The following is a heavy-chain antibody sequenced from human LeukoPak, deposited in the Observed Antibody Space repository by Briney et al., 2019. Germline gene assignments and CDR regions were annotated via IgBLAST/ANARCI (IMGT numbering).Heavy chain of an antibody. D-gene: IGHD4-11*01. CDR2: VQHIGGET. V-gene: IGHV3-7*01. CDR3: ATYSILNAREFRY. Sequence: GGSLRLSCAGSGFTFSNSWMGWVRQAPGKGLEWVANVQHIGGETYYVNSVKGRFTISRDNAKNSVYLQMNSLGADDTAVYYCATYSILNAREFRYWGQGTLVTVTS. J-gene: IGHJ1*01. CDR1: GFTFSNSW.